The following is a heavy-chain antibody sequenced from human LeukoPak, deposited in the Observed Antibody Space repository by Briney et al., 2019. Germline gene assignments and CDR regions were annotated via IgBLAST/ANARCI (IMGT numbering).Heavy chain of an antibody. CDR2: IKSKTDGGTT. D-gene: IGHD4-17*01. V-gene: IGHV3-15*01. CDR3: TANDYGDDFDY. Sequence: PGGSLRLSCAASGFTFSNAWMSWVRQAPGKGLEWVGRIKSKTDGGTTDYAAPVKGRFTISRDDSKNTLYLQMNSLKTEDTAVYYCTANDYGDDFDYWGQGTMVTVSS. CDR1: GFTFSNAW. J-gene: IGHJ3*01.